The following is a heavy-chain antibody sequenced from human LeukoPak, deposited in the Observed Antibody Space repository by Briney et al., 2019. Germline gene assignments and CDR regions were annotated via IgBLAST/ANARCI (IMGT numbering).Heavy chain of an antibody. V-gene: IGHV3-11*04. CDR1: GFTFSDYY. CDR3: ARDVVVPAATPPFDP. Sequence: PGGSLRLSCAASGFTFSDYYMSWIRQAPGKGLEWVSYISSSGSTIYYADSVKGRFTISRDNAKNSLYLQMNSLRAEDTAVYYCARDVVVPAATPPFDPWGQGTLVTVSS. D-gene: IGHD2-2*01. J-gene: IGHJ5*02. CDR2: ISSSGSTI.